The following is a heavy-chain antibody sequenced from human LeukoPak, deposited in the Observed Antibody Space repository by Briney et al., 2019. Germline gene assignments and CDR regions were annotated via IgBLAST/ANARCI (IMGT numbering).Heavy chain of an antibody. J-gene: IGHJ4*02. D-gene: IGHD2-15*01. Sequence: GGSLRISCAASGFTFSTYTMSWVRQAPGKGLEWVSAISGSGGSTYYADSVKGRFTISRDNSKNTLYLQMNSLRAEDTAVYYCAKGRQLLPFDYWGQGTLVTVSS. CDR3: AKGRQLLPFDY. CDR2: ISGSGGST. V-gene: IGHV3-23*01. CDR1: GFTFSTYT.